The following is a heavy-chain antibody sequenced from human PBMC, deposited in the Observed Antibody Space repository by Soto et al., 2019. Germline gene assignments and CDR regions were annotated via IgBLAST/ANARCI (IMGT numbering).Heavy chain of an antibody. D-gene: IGHD6-19*01. V-gene: IGHV3-23*01. Sequence: GGSLRLSCAASGFTFSSYAMSWVRQAPGKGLEWVSAISGSGGSTYYADSVKGRFTISRDNSKNTLYLQMNSLRAEDTAVYYCAKVRRSSGWHNPYYYSGMDVWGQGTTVTVSS. CDR2: ISGSGGST. J-gene: IGHJ6*02. CDR1: GFTFSSYA. CDR3: AKVRRSSGWHNPYYYSGMDV.